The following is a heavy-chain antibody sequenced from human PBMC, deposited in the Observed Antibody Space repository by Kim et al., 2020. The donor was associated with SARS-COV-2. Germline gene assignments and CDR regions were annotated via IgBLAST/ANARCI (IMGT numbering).Heavy chain of an antibody. CDR1: GYTFTRSP. V-gene: IGHV1-3*04. CDR3: ARGSLTGGNWFDP. J-gene: IGHJ5*02. D-gene: IGHD3-10*01. Sequence: ASVKVSCKASGYTFTRSPIHWVRQAPGQRLEWMGWINTGNGDTKYSQKFQGRVTFTRDTSASTAYLDLSSLRSEDTAVYSCARGSLTGGNWFDPRGQGTLVTVSS. CDR2: INTGNGDT.